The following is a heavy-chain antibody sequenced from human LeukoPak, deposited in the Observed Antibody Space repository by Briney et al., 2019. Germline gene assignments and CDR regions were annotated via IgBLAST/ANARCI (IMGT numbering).Heavy chain of an antibody. D-gene: IGHD4-17*01. CDR3: AKDRPDVMTTVTGRL. CDR2: ISGSGGST. Sequence: GGSLRLSCAASGFTFSDYYMSWIRQAPGKGLEWVSAISGSGGSTYYADSVKGRFTISRDNSKNTLYLQMNSLRAEDTAVYYCAKDRPDVMTTVTGRLWGQGTLVTVSS. V-gene: IGHV3-23*01. CDR1: GFTFSDYY. J-gene: IGHJ4*02.